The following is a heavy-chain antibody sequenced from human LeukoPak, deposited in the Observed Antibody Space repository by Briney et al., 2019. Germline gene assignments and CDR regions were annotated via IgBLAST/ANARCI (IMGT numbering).Heavy chain of an antibody. D-gene: IGHD3-3*01. CDR3: ARGGPTIFGAVIMPYYYYGMDV. V-gene: IGHV1-2*02. CDR2: INPNSGGT. Sequence: GASVKVSCKASGYTFTGYYMHWVRQAPGQGLEWMGWINPNSGGTNYAQKFQGRVTMTRDTSISTAYMELSRLRSDDTAVYYCARGGPTIFGAVIMPYYYYGMDVWGQGTTVTVSS. CDR1: GYTFTGYY. J-gene: IGHJ6*02.